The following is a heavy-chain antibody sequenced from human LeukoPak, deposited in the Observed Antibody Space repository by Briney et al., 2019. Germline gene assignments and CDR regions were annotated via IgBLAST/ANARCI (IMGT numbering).Heavy chain of an antibody. CDR1: GFTFSSYW. J-gene: IGHJ4*02. V-gene: IGHV3-7*01. CDR2: IKQDGSEK. Sequence: GGSLRLSCAASGFTFSSYWMSWVRQAPGKGLEWVANIKQDGSEKYYVDSVKGRFTISRDNAKNSLYLQMNSLRAEDTAVYYCARDDRYYDSSGVDYWGQGTLVTVSS. D-gene: IGHD3-22*01. CDR3: ARDDRYYDSSGVDY.